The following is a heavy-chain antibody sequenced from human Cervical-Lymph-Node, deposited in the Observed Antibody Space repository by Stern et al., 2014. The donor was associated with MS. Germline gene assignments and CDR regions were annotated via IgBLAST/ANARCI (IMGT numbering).Heavy chain of an antibody. J-gene: IGHJ4*02. CDR2: SNPNSGAT. Sequence: VKLVESGGEVKKPGASVKVTCKTSENTFTGYYIHWVRQAPGQGLEWIGWSNPNSGATNYAQRFQDCVYLTSDTSNSLAYMELDRLTSGDTAVYYCARISLGSGIDFWGQGSLVTVSS. CDR3: ARISLGSGIDF. CDR1: ENTFTGYY. D-gene: IGHD1-26*01. V-gene: IGHV1-2*04.